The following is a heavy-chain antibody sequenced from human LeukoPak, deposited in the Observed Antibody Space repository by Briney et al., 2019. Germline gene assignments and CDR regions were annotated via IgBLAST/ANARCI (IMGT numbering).Heavy chain of an antibody. V-gene: IGHV4-39*01. D-gene: IGHD6-6*01. CDR1: GGSISSISYY. CDR2: INHGGTT. CDR3: ARHGIAADFDY. J-gene: IGHJ4*02. Sequence: SETLSLTCIVFGGSISSISYYWSWIRQPPGKGLEWIGEINHGGTTNYNPSLKSRVTISVDTSKNQFSLKLSSVTAADTAVYYCARHGIAADFDYWGQGTLVTVSS.